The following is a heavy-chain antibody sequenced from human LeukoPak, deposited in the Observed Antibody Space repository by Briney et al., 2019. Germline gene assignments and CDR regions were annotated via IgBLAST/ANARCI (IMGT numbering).Heavy chain of an antibody. Sequence: EASVNVSCKASGGTFISYAISWVRQAPGQGLEWMGGIIPIFGTANYAQKFQGRVTITADESTSTAYMELSSLRSEDTAIYYCARGKGYSYVYGTDYWGQGTQVTVSS. J-gene: IGHJ4*02. CDR3: ARGKGYSYVYGTDY. D-gene: IGHD5-18*01. CDR2: IIPIFGTA. CDR1: GGTFISYA. V-gene: IGHV1-69*13.